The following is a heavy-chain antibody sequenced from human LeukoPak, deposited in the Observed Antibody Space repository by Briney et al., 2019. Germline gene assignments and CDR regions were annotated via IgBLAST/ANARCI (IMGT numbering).Heavy chain of an antibody. J-gene: IGHJ4*02. Sequence: GGSLRLSCAASGFTFSRYALHWVRQAPGKGLEWVAVISYDGSNKYYADSVKGRFTISRDNSKNTLYLQMNSLRAEDTAVYYCASSGWFGELLSSFDYWGQGTLVTVSS. D-gene: IGHD3-10*01. CDR3: ASSGWFGELLSSFDY. CDR2: ISYDGSNK. CDR1: GFTFSRYA. V-gene: IGHV3-30*04.